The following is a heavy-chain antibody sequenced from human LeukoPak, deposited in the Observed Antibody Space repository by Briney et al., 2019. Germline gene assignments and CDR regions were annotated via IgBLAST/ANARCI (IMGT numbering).Heavy chain of an antibody. CDR2: IYYSGST. D-gene: IGHD3-22*01. CDR3: ARDSPYYDSSGYQGSFDI. CDR1: GGSISSYY. J-gene: IGHJ3*02. Sequence: SSENLSLTCTVSGGSISSYYWSWIRQPPGKGLVWIGYIYYSGSTNYNPSLKSRVTISVDTSKNQFSLKLSPVTAADTAVYYCARDSPYYDSSGYQGSFDIWGQGTMVTVSS. V-gene: IGHV4-59*01.